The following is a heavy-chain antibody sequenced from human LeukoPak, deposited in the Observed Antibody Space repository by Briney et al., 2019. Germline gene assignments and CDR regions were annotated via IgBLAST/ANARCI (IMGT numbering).Heavy chain of an antibody. Sequence: PGGSLRLSCAASGFTFSSYSMNWVRQAPGKGLEWVSSISSSSSYIYYADSVKGRFTISRDNAKNSLYLQMNSLRAEDTAVYYCAKGSVGIHAFDIWGQGTMVTVSS. CDR1: GFTFSSYS. D-gene: IGHD1-26*01. J-gene: IGHJ3*02. CDR3: AKGSVGIHAFDI. V-gene: IGHV3-21*04. CDR2: ISSSSSYI.